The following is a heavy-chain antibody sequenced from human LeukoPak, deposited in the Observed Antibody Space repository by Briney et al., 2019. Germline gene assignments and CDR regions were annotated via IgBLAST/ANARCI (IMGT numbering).Heavy chain of an antibody. V-gene: IGHV4-39*02. CDR2: IYYSGST. Sequence: SETLSLTCTIPGGSISSSTYYWGWIRQPPGKGLEWIGSIYYSGSTYYNPSLKSRVTISVDTSKNHFSLKLSSVTAADTAVYYCASLYCSGGSCYGDGLRWGQGTLVTVSS. CDR1: GGSISSSTYY. CDR3: ASLYCSGGSCYGDGLR. J-gene: IGHJ4*02. D-gene: IGHD2-15*01.